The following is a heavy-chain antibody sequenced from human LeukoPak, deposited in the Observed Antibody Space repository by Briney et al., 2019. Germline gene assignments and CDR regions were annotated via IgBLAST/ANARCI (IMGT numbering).Heavy chain of an antibody. Sequence: GESLRLSCAASGFTVRSNYMSWVRQAPGKGLEWVSIIYSGGSTYYADSVKGRFTISRDNSKNTLYLQMNSLRVGDTAVYYCARDEWELLRAYWGQGTLLTVSS. D-gene: IGHD1-26*01. V-gene: IGHV3-66*02. CDR1: GFTVRSNY. J-gene: IGHJ4*02. CDR3: ARDEWELLRAY. CDR2: IYSGGST.